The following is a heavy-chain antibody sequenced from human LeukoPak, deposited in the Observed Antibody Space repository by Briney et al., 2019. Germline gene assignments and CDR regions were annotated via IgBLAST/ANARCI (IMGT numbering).Heavy chain of an antibody. D-gene: IGHD2-2*01. V-gene: IGHV3-30-3*01. CDR3: ARDGCSSTSCYVNYYGMDV. CDR1: GFTFSSYA. Sequence: QPGRSLRLSCAASGFTFSSYAMHWVRQAPGKGLEWVAVISYDGSNKYYADSVKGRFTISRDNSKNPLYLQMNSLRAEDTAVYYCARDGCSSTSCYVNYYGMDVWGQGTTVTVSS. J-gene: IGHJ6*02. CDR2: ISYDGSNK.